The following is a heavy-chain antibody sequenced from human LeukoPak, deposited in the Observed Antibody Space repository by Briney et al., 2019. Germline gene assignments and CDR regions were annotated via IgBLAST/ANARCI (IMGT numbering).Heavy chain of an antibody. D-gene: IGHD6-6*01. CDR3: ARPLAPRSHSSSRVDY. Sequence: GRSLRLSCAASGFTFSSYAMHWVRQAPGKGLEWVAVISYDGSNKYYADSVKGRFTISRDNSKNTLYLQMNSLRAEDTAVYYCARPLAPRSHSSSRVDYWGQGTLVTVSS. V-gene: IGHV3-30-3*01. CDR2: ISYDGSNK. CDR1: GFTFSSYA. J-gene: IGHJ4*02.